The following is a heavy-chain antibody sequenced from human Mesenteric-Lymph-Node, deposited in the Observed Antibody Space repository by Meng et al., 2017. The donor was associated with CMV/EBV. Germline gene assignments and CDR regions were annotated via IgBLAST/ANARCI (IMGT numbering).Heavy chain of an antibody. CDR1: GGSFRGSFSYYY. CDR3: ATRTQSPRGVVVPPAIPFDP. Sequence: SETLSLTCAVYGGSFRGSFSYYYWSWIRQPPGKGLEWIGEVTQSGTTNYNPSLESRVTISIDTSKNQFSLKLNSVTAADTAVYYCATRTQSPRGVVVPPAIPFDPWGQGTLVTVSS. D-gene: IGHD2-2*01. V-gene: IGHV4-34*01. CDR2: VTQSGTT. J-gene: IGHJ5*02.